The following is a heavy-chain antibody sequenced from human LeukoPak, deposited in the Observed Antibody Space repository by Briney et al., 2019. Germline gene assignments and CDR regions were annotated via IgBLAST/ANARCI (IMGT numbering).Heavy chain of an antibody. V-gene: IGHV1-18*01. CDR1: GYTFTSYG. CDR2: ISAYNGNT. CDR3: ARDRDYYDGSGYYYVFDY. Sequence: ASVKVSCKASGYTFTSYGISWVRQAPGQGLEWMGWISAYNGNTNYAQKLQGRVTMTTDTSTSTAYMELRSLRSEDTAAYYCARDRDYYDGSGYYYVFDYWGQGTLVTVSS. J-gene: IGHJ4*02. D-gene: IGHD3-22*01.